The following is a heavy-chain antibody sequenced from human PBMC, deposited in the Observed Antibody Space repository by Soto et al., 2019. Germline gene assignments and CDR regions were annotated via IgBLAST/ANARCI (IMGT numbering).Heavy chain of an antibody. Sequence: ASVKVSCKASGYTFTSYGISWVRQAPGQGLEWMGWISAYNGNTNYAQRLQGRVTMTTDTSTSTAYMELRSLRSDDTAVYYCARVKSSLVVVPMYYFDYWGQGTLVTVSS. J-gene: IGHJ4*02. CDR1: GYTFTSYG. CDR3: ARVKSSLVVVPMYYFDY. V-gene: IGHV1-18*04. D-gene: IGHD3-22*01. CDR2: ISAYNGNT.